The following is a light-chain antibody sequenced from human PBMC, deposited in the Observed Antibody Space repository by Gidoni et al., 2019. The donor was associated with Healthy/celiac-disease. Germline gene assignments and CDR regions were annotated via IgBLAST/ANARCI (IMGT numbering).Light chain of an antibody. V-gene: IGLV3-19*01. CDR3: NSRDSSGNHLV. J-gene: IGLJ2*01. CDR2: GKN. CDR1: SLRSYY. Sequence: SSELTQNPAVSVALGQTVRITYQGDSLRSYYASWYQQKPVQAPVLVIHGKNNRPSGIPDRFSGSSSGNTASLTITGAQAEDEADYYCNSRDSSGNHLVFGGGTKLTVL.